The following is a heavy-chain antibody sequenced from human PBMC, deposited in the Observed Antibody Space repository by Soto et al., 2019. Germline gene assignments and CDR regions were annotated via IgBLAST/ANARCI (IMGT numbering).Heavy chain of an antibody. CDR1: GFTYSTYT. J-gene: IGHJ4*02. CDR2: ISYDGNNK. D-gene: IGHD1-7*01. CDR3: ARDGVSSPEYTWNYGTYFEY. Sequence: SLRLSCAASGFTYSTYTMHWVRQAPGKGLEWVAVISYDGNNKFYADSVKGRFTISRDSTKQTLYLQMNSLRPDDTAMYYCARDGVSSPEYTWNYGTYFEYWGQGALVTVPS. V-gene: IGHV3-30-3*01.